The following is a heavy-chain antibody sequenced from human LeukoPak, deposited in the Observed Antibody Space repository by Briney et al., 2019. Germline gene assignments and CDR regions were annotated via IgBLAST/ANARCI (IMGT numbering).Heavy chain of an antibody. D-gene: IGHD3-10*01. Sequence: ASVKVSCKASGYTFTSYYMHWVRQAPGQGLEWMGIINPSGCSTSYAQKFQGRVTMTRDMSTSTVYMELSSLRSEDTAVYYCARDSIYYGPGSYTFDYWGQGTLVTVSS. CDR3: ARDSIYYGPGSYTFDY. CDR2: INPSGCST. V-gene: IGHV1-46*01. CDR1: GYTFTSYY. J-gene: IGHJ4*02.